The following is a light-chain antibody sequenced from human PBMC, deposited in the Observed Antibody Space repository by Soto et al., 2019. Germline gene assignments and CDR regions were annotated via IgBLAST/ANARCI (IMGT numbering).Light chain of an antibody. CDR3: SSYTSSSKGV. V-gene: IGLV2-14*01. Sequence: QSVLAQPPSVSGSPGQSVTISCTGTSSDVGSYNYVSWYQQHPGKAPKLMIYDVSNRPSGVSNRFSGSKSGNTASLTISGLQAEDEADYYCSSYTSSSKGVFGTGTKVTVL. J-gene: IGLJ1*01. CDR2: DVS. CDR1: SSDVGSYNY.